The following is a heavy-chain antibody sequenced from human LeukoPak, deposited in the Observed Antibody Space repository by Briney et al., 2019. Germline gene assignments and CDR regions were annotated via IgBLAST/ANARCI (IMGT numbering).Heavy chain of an antibody. J-gene: IGHJ3*02. Sequence: GQTLRLSRASSGFTFTSQRTKRDRQAREKGLEWVSSIGSRSTSIYCADSVKGRFNISRGNAKNSLYLQMNSLRAEDTAVYYCARESSESFDIWGQGTMVTVSS. V-gene: IGHV3-21*01. CDR2: IGSRSTSI. CDR3: ARESSESFDI. CDR1: GFTFTSQR. D-gene: IGHD6-25*01.